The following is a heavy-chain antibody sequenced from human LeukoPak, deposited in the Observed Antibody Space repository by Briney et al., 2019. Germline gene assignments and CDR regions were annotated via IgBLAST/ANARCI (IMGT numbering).Heavy chain of an antibody. CDR2: ISGSGDGT. V-gene: IGHV3-23*01. J-gene: IGHJ4*02. D-gene: IGHD1-26*01. Sequence: PGGSLRLSCAASGFTFSNYAMTWVRQAPGKGLEWVSSISGSGDGTYYADAVKGRFTISRDNSKNTLYVQMNSLRAADTAVYYCAKGHAPSGSYADYWGQGTLVTVSS. CDR1: GFTFSNYA. CDR3: AKGHAPSGSYADY.